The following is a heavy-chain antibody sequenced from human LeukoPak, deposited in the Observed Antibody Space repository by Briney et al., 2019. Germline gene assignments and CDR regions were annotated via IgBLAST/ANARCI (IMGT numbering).Heavy chain of an antibody. J-gene: IGHJ3*02. V-gene: IGHV4-39*01. Sequence: SETLSLTCTVSGGSISSSSYYWGWIRQPPGKGLEWIGSIYYSGSTYYNPSLKSRVTISVDTSKNQFSLKLSSVTAADTAVYYCARPIMVGYSSSWLNAGRDAFDIWGQGTMVTVSS. CDR1: GGSISSSSYY. CDR2: IYYSGST. CDR3: ARPIMVGYSSSWLNAGRDAFDI. D-gene: IGHD6-13*01.